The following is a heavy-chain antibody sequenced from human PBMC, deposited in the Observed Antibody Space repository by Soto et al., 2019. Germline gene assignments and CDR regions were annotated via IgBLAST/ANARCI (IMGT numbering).Heavy chain of an antibody. CDR3: AKANGVYDILTGYYTLDY. D-gene: IGHD3-9*01. CDR1: GFTFSSYA. J-gene: IGHJ4*02. Sequence: GGSLRLSCAASGFTFSSYAMSWVRQAPGKGLEWVSAISGSGGSTYYADSVKGRFTISRDNSKNTLYLQMNSLRAEDTAVYYCAKANGVYDILTGYYTLDYWGQGTLVTVSS. V-gene: IGHV3-23*01. CDR2: ISGSGGST.